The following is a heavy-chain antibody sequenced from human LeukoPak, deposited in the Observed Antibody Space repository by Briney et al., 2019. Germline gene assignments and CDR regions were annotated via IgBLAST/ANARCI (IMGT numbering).Heavy chain of an antibody. CDR1: GGTFSSYA. CDR3: AIGTLDCSSTSCSFDY. V-gene: IGHV1-69*13. J-gene: IGHJ4*02. D-gene: IGHD2-2*01. CDR2: IIPIFGTA. Sequence: ASVKVSCKASGGTFSSYAISWVRQAPGQGLEWRGGIIPIFGTANYAQKFQGRVTITADESTSTAYMELSSLRSEDTAVYYCAIGTLDCSSTSCSFDYWGQGTLVTVSS.